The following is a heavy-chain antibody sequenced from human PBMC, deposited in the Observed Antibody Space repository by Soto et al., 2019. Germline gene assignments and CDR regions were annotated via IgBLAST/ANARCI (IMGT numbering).Heavy chain of an antibody. CDR2: INPSGGST. Sequence: QVQLVQSGAEVKKPGASVKVSCKASGYTFTSYYMHWVRQAPGQGLEWMGIINPSGGSTSYAQKFQGRVTMTRDTSTSTVYMELSSLRSEDTAVYYCARDRGSSWSPDSEYFQHWGQGTLVTVSS. CDR3: ARDRGSSWSPDSEYFQH. CDR1: GYTFTSYY. J-gene: IGHJ1*01. V-gene: IGHV1-46*01. D-gene: IGHD6-13*01.